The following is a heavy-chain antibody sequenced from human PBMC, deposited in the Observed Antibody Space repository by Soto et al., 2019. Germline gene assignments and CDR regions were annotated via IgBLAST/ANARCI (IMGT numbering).Heavy chain of an antibody. CDR1: GGTFSSYA. V-gene: IGHV1-69*13. J-gene: IGHJ5*02. D-gene: IGHD2-15*01. CDR2: IIPIFGTA. CDR3: ARSLSGGGYCSGSSCYWFDP. Sequence: SVKVSCKASGGTFSSYAISWVRQAPGQGLEWMGGIIPIFGTANYAQKFQGRVTITADESTSTAYMELSSLRSEDTAVYYCARSLSGGGYCSGSSCYWFDPWGQGTLVTVSS.